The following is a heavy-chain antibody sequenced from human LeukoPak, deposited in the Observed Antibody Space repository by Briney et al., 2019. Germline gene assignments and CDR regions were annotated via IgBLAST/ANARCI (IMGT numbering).Heavy chain of an antibody. CDR2: IIPIFGTA. D-gene: IGHD6-13*01. V-gene: IGHV1-69*13. CDR1: GGTFSSYA. J-gene: IGHJ5*02. CDR3: ARDSSVIAAAGIVWFDP. Sequence: ASVKVSCKASGGTFSSYAISWVRQAPGQGLEWMGGIIPIFGTANYAQKFQGRVTITADESTSTAYMELSSLRSEDTAVYYCARDSSVIAAAGIVWFDPWGQGTLVTVSS.